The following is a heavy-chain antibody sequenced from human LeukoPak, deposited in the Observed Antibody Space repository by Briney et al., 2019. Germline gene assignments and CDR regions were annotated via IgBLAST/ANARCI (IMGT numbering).Heavy chain of an antibody. D-gene: IGHD7-27*01. CDR1: GYILTPYD. V-gene: IGHV1-8*03. CDR3: ARRKFLGWFDP. Sequence: ASVKVSCKASGYILTPYDIGGVRQATGQGLEWMGWLNPNSGNAGYAQKFQGRVTISRNTSISTAYMELSSLRSDDTAIYYCARRKFLGWFDPWGQGTLVTVSS. J-gene: IGHJ5*02. CDR2: LNPNSGNA.